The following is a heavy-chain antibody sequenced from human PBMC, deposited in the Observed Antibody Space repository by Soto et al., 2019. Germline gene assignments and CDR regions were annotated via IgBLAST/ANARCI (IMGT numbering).Heavy chain of an antibody. Sequence: GGSLRLSCAASGFTFSSYDMHWVRQATGKGLEWVSAIGTAGDTYYPGSVKGRFTISRENAKNSLYLQMNSLRAEDTAVYYCARVAGYCSSTSCYLVDYYYGMDVWGQGTTVTVSS. CDR2: IGTAGDT. CDR1: GFTFSSYD. D-gene: IGHD2-2*01. V-gene: IGHV3-13*01. J-gene: IGHJ6*02. CDR3: ARVAGYCSSTSCYLVDYYYGMDV.